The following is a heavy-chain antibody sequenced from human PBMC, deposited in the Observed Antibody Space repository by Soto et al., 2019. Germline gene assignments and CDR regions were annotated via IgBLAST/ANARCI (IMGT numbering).Heavy chain of an antibody. V-gene: IGHV3-48*02. D-gene: IGHD3-10*01. CDR3: ARDLPEYGSGSYYFDY. CDR1: GFTFSSYS. J-gene: IGHJ4*02. CDR2: ISSSSSTK. Sequence: GGSLRLSCAASGFTFSSYSMNWVRQAPGKGLEWVSYISSSSSTKYYADSVKGRFTISRDNAKNTLYLQMNSLRDEDTAVYYCARDLPEYGSGSYYFDYWGQGTLVTGSS.